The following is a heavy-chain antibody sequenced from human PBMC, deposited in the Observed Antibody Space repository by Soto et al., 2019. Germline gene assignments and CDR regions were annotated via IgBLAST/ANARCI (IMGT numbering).Heavy chain of an antibody. CDR1: RGAFGDYW. CDR2: INRDANDI. Sequence: EVQLVESGGGLVLPGGSLRLSCEASRGAFGDYWMHWVRQAPGKGLVWVSRINRDANDIIYADSVKGRFTASRGNAKNMVFLQMNSLRVEDTAVYYCARDVLHNWFDSWGQGTLVTVSS. J-gene: IGHJ5*01. D-gene: IGHD3-10*02. V-gene: IGHV3-74*01. CDR3: ARDVLHNWFDS.